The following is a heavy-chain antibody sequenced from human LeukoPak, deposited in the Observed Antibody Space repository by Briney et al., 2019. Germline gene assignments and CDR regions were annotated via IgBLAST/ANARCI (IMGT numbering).Heavy chain of an antibody. CDR1: GYTFTSYD. D-gene: IGHD6-19*01. V-gene: IGHV1-8*01. Sequence: ASVKVSCKASGYTFTSYDINWVRQATGQGLEWMGWMNPNSGNTGYAQKFQGRVTMTRNTSISTAYMELSSLRSEDTAVYYCARGSNKQWEGGIDYWGQGTLVTVSS. J-gene: IGHJ4*02. CDR3: ARGSNKQWEGGIDY. CDR2: MNPNSGNT.